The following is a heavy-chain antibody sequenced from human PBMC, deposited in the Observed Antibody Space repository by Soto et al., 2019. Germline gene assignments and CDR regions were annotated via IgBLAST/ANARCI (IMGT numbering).Heavy chain of an antibody. D-gene: IGHD3-16*01. CDR1: GFTFSGFG. J-gene: IGHJ5*02. CDR3: AKDLDAYARNLGGWFAP. Sequence: PWGSLRLSCAASGFTFSGFGMHWVRQAPGKGLEWVAVIAYDGDKKYYASSVKGRFIISRDNSRSTVYLDMNSLRPEDTAVYYCAKDLDAYARNLGGWFAPWGPRTQVTVSS. CDR2: IAYDGDKK. V-gene: IGHV3-30*18.